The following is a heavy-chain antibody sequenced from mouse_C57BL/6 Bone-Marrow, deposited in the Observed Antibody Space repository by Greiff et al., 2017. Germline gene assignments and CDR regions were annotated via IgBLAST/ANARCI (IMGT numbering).Heavy chain of an antibody. CDR1: GYSITSGYY. CDR3: AREGIYYGNSYWYFDV. J-gene: IGHJ1*03. Sequence: EVKLQESGPGLVKPSQSLSLTCSVTGYSITSGYYWNWIRQFPGNKLEWMGYISYDGSNNYNPSLKNRISITRDTSKNQFFLKLNSVTTEDTATYYCAREGIYYGNSYWYFDVWGTGTTVTVSS. V-gene: IGHV3-6*01. D-gene: IGHD2-1*01. CDR2: ISYDGSN.